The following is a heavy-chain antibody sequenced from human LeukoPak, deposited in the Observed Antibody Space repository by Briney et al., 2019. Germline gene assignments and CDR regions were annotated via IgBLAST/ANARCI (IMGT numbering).Heavy chain of an antibody. Sequence: GGSLRLSCAASGFTVSSNYMSWVRQAPGKGLEWVSVIYSGGSTYYADSAKGRFTISRDNSKNTLYLQMNSLRAEDTAVYYCASSYSSSSGSAAFDYWGQGTLVTVSS. CDR2: IYSGGST. J-gene: IGHJ4*02. CDR3: ASSYSSSSGSAAFDY. V-gene: IGHV3-53*01. CDR1: GFTVSSNY. D-gene: IGHD6-6*01.